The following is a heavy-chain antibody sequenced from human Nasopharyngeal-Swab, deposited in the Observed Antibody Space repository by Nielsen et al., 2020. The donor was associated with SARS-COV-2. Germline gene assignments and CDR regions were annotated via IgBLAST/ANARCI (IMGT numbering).Heavy chain of an antibody. CDR3: ARGRYDILTGYYQAREDV. CDR2: IYTSGST. Sequence: LRLSCTVSGGSISSGSYYWSWIRQPAGKGLEWIGRIYTSGSTSYNPSLKSRVTISVDTSKNQFSLKLSSVTAADTAVYYCARGRYDILTGYYQAREDVWGQGTTVTVSS. V-gene: IGHV4-61*02. D-gene: IGHD3-9*01. J-gene: IGHJ6*02. CDR1: GGSISSGSYY.